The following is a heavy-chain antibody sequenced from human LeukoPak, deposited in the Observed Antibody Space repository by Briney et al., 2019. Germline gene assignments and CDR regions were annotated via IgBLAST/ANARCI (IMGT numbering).Heavy chain of an antibody. CDR3: ARDSYCSGGSCYDNWFDP. Sequence: PSETLSLTCTVSGGSISSGSYYWSWIRQPAGKGLEWIGRIYTSGSTNYNPSLKSRVTISVDASKNQFSLKLSSVTAADTAVYYCARDSYCSGGSCYDNWFDPWGQGTLVTVSS. D-gene: IGHD2-15*01. V-gene: IGHV4-61*02. CDR1: GGSISSGSYY. J-gene: IGHJ5*02. CDR2: IYTSGST.